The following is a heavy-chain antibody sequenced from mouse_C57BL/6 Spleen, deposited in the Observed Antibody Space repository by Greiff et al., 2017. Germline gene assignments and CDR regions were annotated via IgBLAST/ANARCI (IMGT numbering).Heavy chain of an antibody. CDR1: GFTFSDYY. Sequence: EVQVVESEGGLVQPGSSMKLSCTASGFTFSDYYMAWFRQVPEKGLEWVANINYDGSSTYYLDSLKSRFIISRDNAKNILYLQMSSLKSEDTATYYCARGGFYAMDYWGQGTSVTVSS. CDR2: INYDGSST. J-gene: IGHJ4*01. V-gene: IGHV5-16*01. CDR3: ARGGFYAMDY.